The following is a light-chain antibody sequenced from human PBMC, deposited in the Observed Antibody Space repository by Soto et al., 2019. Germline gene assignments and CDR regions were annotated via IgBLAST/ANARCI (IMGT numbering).Light chain of an antibody. Sequence: ETLMTQSPATLSVSPGERATLSCRASQSVNNNLAWYQQKLGQAPRVLIYGASTRATGIPARFTGSGSGTECILTITSRQSEDSAVYYCQEYNTWPWTFGQGTKVEFK. V-gene: IGKV3-15*01. CDR2: GAS. CDR1: QSVNNN. J-gene: IGKJ1*01. CDR3: QEYNTWPWT.